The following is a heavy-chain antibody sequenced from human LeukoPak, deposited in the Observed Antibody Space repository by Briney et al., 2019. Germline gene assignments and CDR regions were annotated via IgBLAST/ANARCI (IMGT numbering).Heavy chain of an antibody. V-gene: IGHV4-39*01. CDR3: ASLSYCSSTSCYHYYGMDV. Sequence: KTSETLSLTCTVSGGSISSSSYYWGWIRQPPGTGLEWIGSIYYSGSTYYNPSFKSRVTISVDTSKNQFSLKLSSVTAADTAVYYCASLSYCSSTSCYHYYGMDVWGQGTTVTVSS. CDR1: GGSISSSSYY. CDR2: IYYSGST. J-gene: IGHJ6*02. D-gene: IGHD2-2*01.